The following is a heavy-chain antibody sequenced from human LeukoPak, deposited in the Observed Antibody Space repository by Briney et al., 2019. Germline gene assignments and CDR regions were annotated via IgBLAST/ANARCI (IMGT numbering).Heavy chain of an antibody. CDR1: GFSFSDYA. CDR3: AKRGVVTTGNCFDI. V-gene: IGHV3-23*01. J-gene: IGHJ3*02. Sequence: GGSLRLSCAASGFSFSDYAMSWVRQAPGKGLEWVSAISDSGDNPYYADSVKGRFTISRDNSKNTLNLQMNSLRAEDTAVYYCAKRGVVTTGNCFDIWGQGTMVTVSS. CDR2: ISDSGDNP. D-gene: IGHD2-21*02.